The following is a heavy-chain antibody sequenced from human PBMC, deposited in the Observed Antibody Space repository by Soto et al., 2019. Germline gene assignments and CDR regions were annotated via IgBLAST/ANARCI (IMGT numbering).Heavy chain of an antibody. CDR3: ARDDGLSSTDVKAFDI. V-gene: IGHV3-21*01. Sequence: EFQLVESGGGLVEPGESLRLSCAASGFTFSRYYMNWVRQAPGKGLKWVSSISTTSTYTHYADSLKGRFTISRDNAKKLLYLQMDSLRAEDTAVYYCARDDGLSSTDVKAFDIWGQGTKVTVSS. CDR1: GFTFSRYY. D-gene: IGHD2-2*01. CDR2: ISTTSTYT. J-gene: IGHJ3*02.